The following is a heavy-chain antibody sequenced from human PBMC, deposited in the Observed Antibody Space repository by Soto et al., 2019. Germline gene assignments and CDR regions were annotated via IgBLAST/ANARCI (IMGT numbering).Heavy chain of an antibody. D-gene: IGHD6-13*01. V-gene: IGHV4-31*03. CDR3: ARGSTGYSSSWYRY. CDR1: GGSISSGGYY. CDR2: IYYSGST. J-gene: IGHJ4*02. Sequence: SETLSLTCTVSGGSISSGGYYWSWIRQHPGKGLEWIGYIYYSGSTYYNPSLKSRVTISVDTSKNQFSLKLSSVTAADTAVYYCARGSTGYSSSWYRYWGQGTLVTVSS.